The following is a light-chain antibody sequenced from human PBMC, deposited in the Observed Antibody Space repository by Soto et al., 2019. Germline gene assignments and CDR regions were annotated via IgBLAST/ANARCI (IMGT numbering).Light chain of an antibody. Sequence: DIEMTQSPSTLSASVGDRVTITCRASQSITTWLAWYQQKPGKAPKLLIYKATNVQTGVPSRFRGSGSGTEFSLTISSLQPEDFAIYYCQQYKDYTWTFGQGTKVEV. CDR3: QQYKDYTWT. CDR2: KAT. V-gene: IGKV1-5*03. CDR1: QSITTW. J-gene: IGKJ1*01.